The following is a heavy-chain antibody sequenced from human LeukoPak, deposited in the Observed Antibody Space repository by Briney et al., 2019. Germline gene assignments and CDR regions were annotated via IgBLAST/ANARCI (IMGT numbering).Heavy chain of an antibody. CDR2: VSPKTGDR. CDR1: GYSFSNFH. V-gene: IGHV1-8*01. D-gene: IGHD2-2*01. CDR3: ASRIPPRDVVPAANYYGMDV. Sequence: ASVKVSCKASGYSFSNFHINWVRQASGQGLEWIGWVSPKTGDRGYALKFQGRVTMTSDTSETTVYMEVRSLTSEDTAVYYCASRIPPRDVVPAANYYGMDVWGQGTTVTVSS. J-gene: IGHJ6*02.